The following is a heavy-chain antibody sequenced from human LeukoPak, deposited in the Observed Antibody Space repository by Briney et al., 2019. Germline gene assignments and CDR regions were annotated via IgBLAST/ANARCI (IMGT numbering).Heavy chain of an antibody. V-gene: IGHV6-1*01. D-gene: IGHD6-19*01. CDR1: GDSVSSNSAA. J-gene: IGHJ5*02. CDR2: TYYRSKWYN. Sequence: SQTLSLTRAISGDSVSSNSAAWNWIRQSPSRGLEWLGRTYYRSKWYNDYAVSVKSRITINPDTSKNQFSLQLNSVTPEDTAVYYCARGIAVAGTLDNWFDPWGQGTLVTVSS. CDR3: ARGIAVAGTLDNWFDP.